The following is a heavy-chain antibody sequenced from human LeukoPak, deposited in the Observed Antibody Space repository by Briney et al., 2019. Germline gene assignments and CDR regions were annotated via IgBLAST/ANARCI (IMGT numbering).Heavy chain of an antibody. CDR2: IKQDGSEK. V-gene: IGHV3-7*01. D-gene: IGHD3-10*01. J-gene: IGHJ6*02. CDR3: ARSYYYASGRSYYYYYGMDV. CDR1: GFTFSSYW. Sequence: GGSLRLSCAASGFTFSSYWMSWVRQAPGKGLEWVANIKQDGSEKYYVDSVKGRFTISRDNAKNSLYLQMNSLRAEDTAVYYCARSYYYASGRSYYYYYGMDVWGQGTTVTVSS.